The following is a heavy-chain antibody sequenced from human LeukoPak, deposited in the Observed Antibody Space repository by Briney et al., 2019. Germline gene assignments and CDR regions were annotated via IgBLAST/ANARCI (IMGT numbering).Heavy chain of an antibody. CDR3: ARGRKIVGAAWVYFDY. V-gene: IGHV3-11*01. J-gene: IGHJ4*02. D-gene: IGHD1-26*01. CDR2: ISGSGSTI. Sequence: GGSLRLSCAASGFTFSDYYMSWIRQAPGKGLEWVSYISGSGSTIYYADSVRGRFTISRDNAKNSLYLQMNSLRAEDTAVYYCARGRKIVGAAWVYFDYWGQGTLVTVSS. CDR1: GFTFSDYY.